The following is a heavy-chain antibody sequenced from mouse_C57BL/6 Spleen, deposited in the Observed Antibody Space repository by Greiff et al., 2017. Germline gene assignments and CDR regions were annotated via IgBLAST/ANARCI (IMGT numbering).Heavy chain of an antibody. CDR2: INPNNGGT. CDR3: ARGTAQVFAY. D-gene: IGHD3-2*02. CDR1: GYTFTDYY. V-gene: IGHV1-26*01. J-gene: IGHJ3*01. Sequence: EVQLQQSGPELVKPGASVKISCKASGYTFTDYYMNWVKQSHGKSLEWIGDINPNNGGTSYNQKFKGKATLTVDKSSSTAYMELRSLTSEDSAVYYCARGTAQVFAYWGQGTLVTVSA.